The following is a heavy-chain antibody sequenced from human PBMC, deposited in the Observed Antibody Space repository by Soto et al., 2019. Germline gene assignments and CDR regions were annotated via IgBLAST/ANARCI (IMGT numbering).Heavy chain of an antibody. V-gene: IGHV4-59*08. D-gene: IGHD3-3*01. CDR3: ARHPINPTTFGVPISPAYNRFDL. CDR2: IYYTGAT. J-gene: IGHJ5*02. CDR1: GGSIGNYY. Sequence: QVQLQESGPGLVKPSETLSLTCSVSGGSIGNYYWSWIRQPPGKGLEWIGYIYYTGATNYNPSLKSRATISADTSKNQFSLKLRSVTAADTALYFCARHPINPTTFGVPISPAYNRFDLWGLGTLVTVSS.